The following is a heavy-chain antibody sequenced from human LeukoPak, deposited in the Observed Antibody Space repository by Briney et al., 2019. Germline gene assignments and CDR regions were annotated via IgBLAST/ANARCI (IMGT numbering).Heavy chain of an antibody. CDR2: ISGSGGST. CDR3: AGEPSYYYYYMDV. D-gene: IGHD1-14*01. Sequence: GGSLRLSCAASGFTFSSYAMSWVRQAPGTGLEWVSAISGSGGSTYYADSVKGRFTISRDNSKNTLYLQMNSLRAEDTAVYYCAGEPSYYYYYMDVWGKGTTVTVSS. V-gene: IGHV3-23*01. J-gene: IGHJ6*03. CDR1: GFTFSSYA.